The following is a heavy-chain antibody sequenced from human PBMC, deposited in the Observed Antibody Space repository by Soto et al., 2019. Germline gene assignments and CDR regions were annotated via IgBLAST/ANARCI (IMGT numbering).Heavy chain of an antibody. Sequence: DVQLLESGGGLVQWGGSLRLSCVTSGFTFSTYGMTWVRQAPGKGLESVSYGGSGGSRYYAESVKGRFTISRDNSKNTLSLETNSLRAEDRATYVCVKFRGRAYPYYYMNVWGKATTVTVSS. D-gene: IGHD3-10*01. V-gene: IGHV3-23*01. CDR1: GFTFSTYG. CDR2: GGSGGSR. J-gene: IGHJ6*03. CDR3: VKFRGRAYPYYYMNV.